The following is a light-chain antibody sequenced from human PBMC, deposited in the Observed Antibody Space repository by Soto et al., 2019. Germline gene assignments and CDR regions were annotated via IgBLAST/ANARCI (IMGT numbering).Light chain of an antibody. Sequence: RVMTQSPATLSVSPGGRVTLSCRASQSISSGLAWYQQRPGQAPRLLIDDASSRATGIPARFSGSASGTDFTLTLSRLEPEAFAVSYCHQPTDWPPQWTFGQGTRLEI. CDR3: HQPTDWPPQWT. CDR2: DAS. V-gene: IGKV3-11*01. CDR1: QSISSG. J-gene: IGKJ5*01.